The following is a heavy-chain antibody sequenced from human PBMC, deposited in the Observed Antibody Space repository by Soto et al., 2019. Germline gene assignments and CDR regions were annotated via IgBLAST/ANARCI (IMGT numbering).Heavy chain of an antibody. V-gene: IGHV4-34*01. D-gene: IGHD3-10*01. CDR3: ARGPLMGYYYGSGSYWRSLYWFDP. CDR2: INHSGST. Sequence: SETLSLTCAVYGGSFSGYYWSWIRQPPGKGLEWIGEINHSGSTNYNPSLKSRVTISVDTSKNQFSLKLSSVTAADTAVYYCARGPLMGYYYGSGSYWRSLYWFDPWGQGTLVTVSS. CDR1: GGSFSGYY. J-gene: IGHJ5*02.